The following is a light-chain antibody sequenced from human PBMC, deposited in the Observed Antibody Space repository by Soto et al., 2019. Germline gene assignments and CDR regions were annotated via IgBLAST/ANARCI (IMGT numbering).Light chain of an antibody. CDR3: QQYDSYSYT. V-gene: IGKV1-5*01. J-gene: IGKJ2*01. CDR1: QSISNL. Sequence: DIQMTQSPSTLSASVGDRVTITCRASQSISNLLAWYQQKPGKATKLLISGASSLESGVPSRFSGSGSGTEFTLTISSLQPDDFATYYCQQYDSYSYTFGQGTKLEIK. CDR2: GAS.